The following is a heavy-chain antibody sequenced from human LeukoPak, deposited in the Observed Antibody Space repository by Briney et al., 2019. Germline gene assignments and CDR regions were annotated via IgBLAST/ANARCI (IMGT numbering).Heavy chain of an antibody. CDR2: ISAYDGNT. Sequence: ASVKVSCKASGYTFTSYGISWVRQAPGQGREWMGWISAYDGNTNYAQKLQGRVTMTTDTSTSTAYMELRSLRSDDTAVYYCARAGVTIFGVVISVGWGNYYMDVWGKGTTVTVSS. V-gene: IGHV1-18*01. CDR3: ARAGVTIFGVVISVGWGNYYMDV. D-gene: IGHD3-3*01. J-gene: IGHJ6*03. CDR1: GYTFTSYG.